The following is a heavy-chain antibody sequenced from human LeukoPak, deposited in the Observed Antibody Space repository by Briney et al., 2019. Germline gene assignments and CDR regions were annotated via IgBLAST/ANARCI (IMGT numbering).Heavy chain of an antibody. CDR1: GFSLSTSGVC. CDR3: ARLTVAAAGPVFDY. D-gene: IGHD6-13*01. CDR2: IYWNDDK. Sequence: ESGPTLVNPTQTLTLTCTFSGFSLSTSGVCVGWIRQPPGKALEWLALIYWNDDKRYSPSLKSRLTITKDTSKNQVVLTMTNMDPVDTATYYCARLTVAAAGPVFDYWGQGTLVTVSS. V-gene: IGHV2-5*01. J-gene: IGHJ4*02.